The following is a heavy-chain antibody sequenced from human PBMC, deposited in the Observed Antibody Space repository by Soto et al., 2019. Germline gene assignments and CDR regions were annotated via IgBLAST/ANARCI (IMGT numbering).Heavy chain of an antibody. CDR1: GGSVSSSSYY. CDR2: VYYSGST. J-gene: IGHJ4*02. V-gene: IGHV4-39*01. Sequence: QLQLQESGPGLVKPSETLSLTCTVSGGSVSSSSYYWGWVRQPPGKGLEWIGGVYYSGSTYYNPSLESRVSISVDKSKNQFSLKLMSLSAADTAVYYCGRLEGLATISYYFDSCGQGALVTVSS. CDR3: GRLEGLATISYYFDS. D-gene: IGHD3-9*01.